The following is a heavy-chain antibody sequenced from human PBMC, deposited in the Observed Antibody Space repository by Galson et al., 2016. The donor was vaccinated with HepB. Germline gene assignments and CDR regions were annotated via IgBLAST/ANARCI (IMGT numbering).Heavy chain of an antibody. D-gene: IGHD6-25*01. CDR1: GFTFSTYG. CDR3: AGDLVGAAAGHYYYGMDV. J-gene: IGHJ6*02. CDR2: ISQDENKK. Sequence: SLRLSCAASGFTFSTYGMHWVRQAPGKGLEWVAVISQDENKKYYAGSVKGRFTISRDNSKNTLSLQMNSLRVEDTAVYYCAGDLVGAAAGHYYYGMDVWGQGTTATV. V-gene: IGHV3-30*03.